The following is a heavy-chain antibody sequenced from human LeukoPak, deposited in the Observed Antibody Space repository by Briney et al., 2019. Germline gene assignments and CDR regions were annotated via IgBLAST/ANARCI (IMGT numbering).Heavy chain of an antibody. Sequence: SSETLSLTCAVYGGSFSGYYWGWIRQRPGKGLEWIGEINHSGSTNYNPSLKSRVTISVDTSKNQFSLKLSSVTAADTAVYYCARLTLDTAMAPNWFDPWGQGTLVTVSS. CDR1: GGSFSGYY. D-gene: IGHD5-18*01. J-gene: IGHJ5*02. V-gene: IGHV4-34*01. CDR3: ARLTLDTAMAPNWFDP. CDR2: INHSGST.